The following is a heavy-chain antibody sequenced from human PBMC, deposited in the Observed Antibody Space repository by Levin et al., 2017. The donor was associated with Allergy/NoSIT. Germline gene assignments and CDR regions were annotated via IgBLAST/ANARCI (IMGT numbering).Heavy chain of an antibody. CDR2: IYTSGST. CDR1: GGSISSGSYY. Sequence: PSETLSLTCTVSGGSISSGSYYWSWIRQPAGKGLEWIGRIYTSGSTNYNPSLKSRVTISVDTSKNQFSLKLSSVTAADTAVYYCARDRPGSGSYFIYYYMDVWGKGTTVTVSS. V-gene: IGHV4-61*02. CDR3: ARDRPGSGSYFIYYYMDV. D-gene: IGHD3-10*01. J-gene: IGHJ6*03.